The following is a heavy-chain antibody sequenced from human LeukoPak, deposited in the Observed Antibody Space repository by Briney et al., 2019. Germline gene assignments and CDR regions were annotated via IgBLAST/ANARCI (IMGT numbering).Heavy chain of an antibody. D-gene: IGHD3-10*01. CDR3: VHSTFGELLFDY. J-gene: IGHJ4*02. CDR1: GGSFSGYY. CDR2: INHSGST. V-gene: IGHV4-34*01. Sequence: ASETLPPTCAVYGGSFSGYYWSWIRQPPGKGLEWIGEINHSGSTNYNPSLKSRVTISVDTSKNQFSLKLSSVTAADTAVYYCVHSTFGELLFDYWGQGTLVTVSS.